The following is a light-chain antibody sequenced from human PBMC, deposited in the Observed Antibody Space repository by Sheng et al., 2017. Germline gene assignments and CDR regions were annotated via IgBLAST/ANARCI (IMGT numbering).Light chain of an antibody. Sequence: EIVLSQSPGTLSLSPGERATLSCRASQSVSRNHLAWYQQKPDQVPRLLIYGASTRATGISDRFSGSGSGTDFTLTITRLEPEDFAVYYCQQYGSLPWTFGQGTKVEIK. J-gene: IGKJ1*01. CDR1: QSVSRNH. V-gene: IGKV3-20*01. CDR3: QQYGSLPWT. CDR2: GAS.